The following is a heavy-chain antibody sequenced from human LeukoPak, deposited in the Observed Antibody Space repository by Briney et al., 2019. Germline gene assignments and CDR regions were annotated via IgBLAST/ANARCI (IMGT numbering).Heavy chain of an antibody. D-gene: IGHD6-19*01. CDR2: ITYDGSNK. Sequence: QPGGSLRLSCAASGFTFSSYGMHRVRQAPGKGLEWVAVITYDGSNKYYADSVKGRFTISRDNSKNTLYLQMNSLRAEDTAVYYCAKPAIAVAGTLIDYWGQGTLVTVSS. J-gene: IGHJ4*02. V-gene: IGHV3-30*18. CDR3: AKPAIAVAGTLIDY. CDR1: GFTFSSYG.